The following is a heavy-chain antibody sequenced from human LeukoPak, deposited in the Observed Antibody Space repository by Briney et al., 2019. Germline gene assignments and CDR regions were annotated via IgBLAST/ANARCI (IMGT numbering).Heavy chain of an antibody. CDR2: IRSTANGYAT. D-gene: IGHD2-2*01. CDR3: TRQQLLT. J-gene: IGHJ4*02. Sequence: PGGSLRLSCAASGFTFSGSALHWVRQASGKGLEWVGRIRSTANGYATAYAASVKGRFTISRDDSKNTAYLQMNNLKTEDTAVYYCTRQQLLTWGQGTLVTVSS. V-gene: IGHV3-73*01. CDR1: GFTFSGSA.